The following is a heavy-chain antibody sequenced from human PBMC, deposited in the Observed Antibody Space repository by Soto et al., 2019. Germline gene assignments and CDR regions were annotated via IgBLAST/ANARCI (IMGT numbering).Heavy chain of an antibody. Sequence: EVQLVESGGGLVQPGGSLRLCCAVSGFTFNTYTMNWVRQAPGKGLEWLSYISSSSTIIHYADSVKGRFTVSRDNAKNSLYLEMTSLRDEDTAVYYCAGQPELNSISHRRGQGTLVNVSS. CDR1: GFTFNTYT. CDR3: AGQPELNSISHR. V-gene: IGHV3-48*02. D-gene: IGHD4-4*01. J-gene: IGHJ4*02. CDR2: ISSSSTII.